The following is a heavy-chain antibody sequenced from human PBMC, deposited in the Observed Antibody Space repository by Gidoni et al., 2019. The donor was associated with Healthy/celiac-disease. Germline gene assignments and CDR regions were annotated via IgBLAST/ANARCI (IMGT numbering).Heavy chain of an antibody. CDR2: ISGRGGST. CDR3: AKSRWVTTNFDY. V-gene: IGHV3-23*01. Sequence: EVQLLESGGGLVQPGGSLRLSCAASGFTFSSYAMSWVRQAPGKGLEWVSAISGRGGSTYYADSVKGRFTISRDNSKNTLYLQMNSLRAEDTAVYYCAKSRWVTTNFDYWGQGTLVTVSS. J-gene: IGHJ4*02. CDR1: GFTFSSYA. D-gene: IGHD1-1*01.